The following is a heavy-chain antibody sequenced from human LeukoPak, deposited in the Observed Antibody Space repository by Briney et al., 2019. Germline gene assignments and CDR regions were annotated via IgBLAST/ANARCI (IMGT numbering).Heavy chain of an antibody. CDR3: ARGPMDYFDY. CDR1: GYTFTGYY. Sequence: ASVKVSCKASGYTFTGYYMHWVRQAPGQGLERMGWINPNSGGTNYAQKFQGRVTMARDTSISTAYMELSRLRSDDTAVYDCARGPMDYFDYWGQGTLVTVSS. J-gene: IGHJ4*02. D-gene: IGHD3-10*01. V-gene: IGHV1-2*02. CDR2: INPNSGGT.